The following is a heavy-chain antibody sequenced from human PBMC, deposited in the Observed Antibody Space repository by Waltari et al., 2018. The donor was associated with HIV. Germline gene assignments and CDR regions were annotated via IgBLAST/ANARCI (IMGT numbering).Heavy chain of an antibody. D-gene: IGHD2-2*01. CDR2: IIPIFGTA. Sequence: QVQLVPSGAEVKTPGSSVQVSCKASGGTFSSYAITWVRQAPGQGLEWMGGIIPIFGTANYAQKFQGRVTITADKSTSTAYMELSSLRSEDTAVYYCASSTAYYYYGMDVWGQGTTVTVSS. V-gene: IGHV1-69*06. CDR3: ASSTAYYYYGMDV. CDR1: GGTFSSYA. J-gene: IGHJ6*02.